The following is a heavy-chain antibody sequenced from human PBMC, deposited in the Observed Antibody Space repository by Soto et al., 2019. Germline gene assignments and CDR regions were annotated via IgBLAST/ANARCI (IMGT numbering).Heavy chain of an antibody. CDR2: INHSGST. CDR1: GDSFSGYY. Sequence: SETLSLTCAVSGDSFSGYYLSWIRRPPGKGLDWIGEINHSGSTNYNPSLKSRVTISVDTSKNQFSLKLSSVTAADTAVYYCAEGDSSSSSYYGMDVRGKGTTVTVSS. D-gene: IGHD6-6*01. J-gene: IGHJ6*04. CDR3: AEGDSSSSSYYGMDV. V-gene: IGHV4-34*01.